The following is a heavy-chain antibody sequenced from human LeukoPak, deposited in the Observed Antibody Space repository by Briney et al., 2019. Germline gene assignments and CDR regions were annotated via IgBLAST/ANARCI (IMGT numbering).Heavy chain of an antibody. CDR2: ISAYNGNT. J-gene: IGHJ5*02. V-gene: IGHV1-18*01. Sequence: ASVKVSCKASGYTFTSYGISWVRQAPGQGLEWMGWISAYNGNTDYAQKLQGRVTMTTDTSTSTAYMELRSLRSDDPAVYYCARDHDSSGYYSSWGQGTLVTVSS. CDR3: ARDHDSSGYYSS. D-gene: IGHD3-22*01. CDR1: GYTFTSYG.